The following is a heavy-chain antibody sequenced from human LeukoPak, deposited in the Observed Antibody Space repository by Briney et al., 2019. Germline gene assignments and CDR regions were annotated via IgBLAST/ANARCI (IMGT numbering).Heavy chain of an antibody. CDR3: ARRGGDEGFDP. CDR1: GYSFTSYW. J-gene: IGHJ5*02. D-gene: IGHD2-21*02. CDR2: IYPGDSDT. Sequence: GASLQISCKGSGYSFTSYWIGWVRPVPGKGLEWMGIIYPGDSDTRYSPSFQGQVTISADKSISTAYLQWSSLNASDTAMYYCARRGGDEGFDPWGQGTLVTVSS. V-gene: IGHV5-51*01.